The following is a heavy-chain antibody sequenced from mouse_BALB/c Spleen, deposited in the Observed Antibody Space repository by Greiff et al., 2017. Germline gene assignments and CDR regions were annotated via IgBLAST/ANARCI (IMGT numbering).Heavy chain of an antibody. J-gene: IGHJ4*01. D-gene: IGHD1-1*01. V-gene: IGHV2-9*02. Sequence: VQLQQSGPGLVAPSQSLSITCTVSGFSLTSYGVHWVRQPPGKGLEWLGVIWAGGSTNYNSALMSRLSISKDNSKSQVFLKMNSLQTDDTAMYYCARGGTTVSYAMDYWGQGTSVTVSS. CDR2: IWAGGST. CDR1: GFSLTSYG. CDR3: ARGGTTVSYAMDY.